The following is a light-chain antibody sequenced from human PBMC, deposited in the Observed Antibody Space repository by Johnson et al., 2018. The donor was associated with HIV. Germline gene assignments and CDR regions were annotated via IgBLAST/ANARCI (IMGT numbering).Light chain of an antibody. J-gene: IGLJ1*01. CDR3: GTWDSSLSTGV. Sequence: VLTQSPSVSVSLGQMARITCSGEALPKKYAYWYQQKPGQFPVLVIYKDSERPSGIPDRFSGSKSNTSATLGITGLQTGDEADYYCGTWDSSLSTGVFGTGTKVTVL. CDR2: KDS. CDR1: ALPKKY. V-gene: IGLV3-16*01.